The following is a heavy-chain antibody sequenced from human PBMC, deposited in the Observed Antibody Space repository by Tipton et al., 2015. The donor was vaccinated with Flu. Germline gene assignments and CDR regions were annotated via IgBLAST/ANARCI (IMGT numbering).Heavy chain of an antibody. V-gene: IGHV5-51*01. Sequence: QLVQSGAEVKKPGESLKISCKASGYSFTSFWIGWVRQMPGKGLEWMGIIYPGDSDTRYSPSFQGQVTISADKSISTAHLQWSSLQASATAMYYCARQQMGSSSVYGLAVWGQGTTVAVSS. CDR3: ARQQMGSSSVYGLAV. D-gene: IGHD6-6*01. CDR2: IYPGDSDT. CDR1: GYSFTSFW. J-gene: IGHJ6*02.